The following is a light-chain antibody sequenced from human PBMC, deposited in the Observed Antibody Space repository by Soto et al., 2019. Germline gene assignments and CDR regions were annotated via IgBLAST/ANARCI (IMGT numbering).Light chain of an antibody. CDR1: QSISSNY. V-gene: IGKV3-20*01. J-gene: IGKJ2*01. CDR2: GAS. Sequence: EVVLTQSPGTLSLSPGERASLSCRASQSISSNYLAWYQQKPGRAPRLLIFGASNRASGTPDRFSGSGSGTDFTLTITSLQPEDFATYYCQQSYSIPPYTFGQGTKLEIK. CDR3: QQSYSIPPYT.